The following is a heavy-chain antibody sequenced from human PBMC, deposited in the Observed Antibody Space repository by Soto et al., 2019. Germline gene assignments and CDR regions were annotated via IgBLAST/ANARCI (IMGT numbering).Heavy chain of an antibody. CDR3: ATGGIEFGGVIVRGFDY. D-gene: IGHD3-16*02. J-gene: IGHJ4*02. Sequence: QVQLVQSGAEVKKPGASVKVSCKASGYTFTSYDINWVRQATGQGLEWMGWMNPNSGNTGYAQKFQGRVTMTRNTSISTAYMELSSLRSEDTAVYYCATGGIEFGGVIVRGFDYWGQGTLVTVSS. V-gene: IGHV1-8*01. CDR1: GYTFTSYD. CDR2: MNPNSGNT.